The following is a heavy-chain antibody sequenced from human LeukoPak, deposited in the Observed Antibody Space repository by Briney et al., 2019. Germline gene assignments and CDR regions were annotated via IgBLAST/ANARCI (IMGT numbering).Heavy chain of an antibody. V-gene: IGHV4-59*08. CDR2: IYDTGST. CDR3: ARGIIGGHDFDY. J-gene: IGHJ4*02. D-gene: IGHD3-10*01. CDR1: GMSMSNYY. Sequence: SETLSLTCTVSGMSMSNYYWSWVRQAPGKGLEWIGFIYDTGSTNYKPSLESRVTILLDTSKNQFSLKMSFVTATDTAVYYCARGIIGGHDFDYWGQGTLVTVSS.